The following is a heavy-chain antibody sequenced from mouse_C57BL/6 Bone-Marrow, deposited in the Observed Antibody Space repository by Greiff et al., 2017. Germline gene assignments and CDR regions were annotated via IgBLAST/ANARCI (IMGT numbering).Heavy chain of an antibody. CDR2: IDPSDSYT. CDR1: GYTFTSYW. CDR3: ARERDSSGLQAMDY. D-gene: IGHD3-2*02. Sequence: VQLQQPGAELVMPGASVKLSCTASGYTFTSYWMHWVKQRPGQGLEWIGEIDPSDSYTNYNQKFKGKSTLTVDKSSSTAYMQLSSLTSEDSAVYYCARERDSSGLQAMDYWGQGTSVTVSS. J-gene: IGHJ4*01. V-gene: IGHV1-69*01.